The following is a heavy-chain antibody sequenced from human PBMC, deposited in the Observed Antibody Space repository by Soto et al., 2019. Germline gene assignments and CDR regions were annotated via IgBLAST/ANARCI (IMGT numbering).Heavy chain of an antibody. J-gene: IGHJ5*02. D-gene: IGHD6-19*01. V-gene: IGHV1-18*01. CDR2: ISTYNGNT. Sequence: QVQLVQSGPEVKKPGASVKVSCKASGYTFTSYGISWVRQAPGQGLVWMGWISTYNGNTNYAQKLQRRVTMTTDTSTSTAYMELRSLRSDYTAVDYCARDISSGWYWFDPWGQGTLVTVSS. CDR1: GYTFTSYG. CDR3: ARDISSGWYWFDP.